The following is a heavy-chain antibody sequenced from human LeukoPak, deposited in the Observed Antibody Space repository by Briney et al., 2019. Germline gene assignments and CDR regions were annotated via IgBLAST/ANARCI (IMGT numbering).Heavy chain of an antibody. Sequence: SETLSLTCTVSGGSISSYYWSWIRQPPGKGLEWIGYIYYSGSTNYNPSLKSRVTISVDTSKNQFSLKLSSVTAADTAVYYCARGDFWSSYGLDVWGQGTTVTVSS. CDR2: IYYSGST. CDR3: ARGDFWSSYGLDV. CDR1: GGSISSYY. D-gene: IGHD3-3*01. V-gene: IGHV4-59*01. J-gene: IGHJ6*02.